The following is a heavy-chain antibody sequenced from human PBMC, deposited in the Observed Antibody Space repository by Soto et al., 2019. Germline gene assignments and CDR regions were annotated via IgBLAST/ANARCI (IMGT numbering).Heavy chain of an antibody. CDR3: AKDRGYCSGGSCYSGPVDAFDI. D-gene: IGHD2-15*01. V-gene: IGHV3-9*01. Sequence: EVQLVESGGGLVQPGRSLRLSCAASGFTFDDYAMHWVRQAPGKGLEWVSGISWNSGSIGYADSVKGRFTISRDNAKNSLYLQMNSLRAEDTALYYCAKDRGYCSGGSCYSGPVDAFDIWGQGTMVTVSS. CDR1: GFTFDDYA. J-gene: IGHJ3*02. CDR2: ISWNSGSI.